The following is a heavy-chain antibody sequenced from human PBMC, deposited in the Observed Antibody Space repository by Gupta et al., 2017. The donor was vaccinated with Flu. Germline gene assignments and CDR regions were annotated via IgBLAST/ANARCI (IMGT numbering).Heavy chain of an antibody. CDR1: GFIVSDNY. CDR2: IYSGGST. CDR3: ARGHCTSTSCYSDYFDY. Sequence: EVQLVESGGGLVQPGGSLRLSCAPSGFIVSDNYMNWVRQAPRKGLEWVSVIYSGGSTYYADSVKGRFTISRDISKNTLYLQMDSLRPEDTAVYYCARGHCTSTSCYSDYFDYWGQGTQVTVSS. D-gene: IGHD2-2*01. J-gene: IGHJ4*02. V-gene: IGHV3-66*02.